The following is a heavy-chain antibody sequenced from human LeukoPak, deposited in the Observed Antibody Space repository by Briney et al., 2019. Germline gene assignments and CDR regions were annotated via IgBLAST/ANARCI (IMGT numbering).Heavy chain of an antibody. CDR3: ASARGSNYGSLGD. CDR2: INPRTGGT. V-gene: IGHV1-2*02. J-gene: IGHJ4*02. CDR1: GYTFTTYY. D-gene: IGHD5-18*01. Sequence: ASVRVSCQTSGYTFTTYYMHWVRPAPGQGLEWMGWINPRTGGTKYAQKFQGRVTMTRDTSINTAYMELSRLRSDDTAVYYCASARGSNYGSLGDWGQGTLVTVSS.